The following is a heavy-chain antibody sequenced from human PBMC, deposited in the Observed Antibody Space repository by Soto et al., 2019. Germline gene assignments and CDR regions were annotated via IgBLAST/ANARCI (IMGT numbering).Heavy chain of an antibody. D-gene: IGHD5-18*01. CDR3: ARLSTAHSGYFDY. Sequence: SETLSLTCTVSGGSISSSSYYWGWIRQPPGKGLEWIGSIYYSGSTYYNPSLKSRVTISVDTSKNQFSLKLSSVTAADTAVYYCARLSTAHSGYFDYWGQGTLVTVSS. V-gene: IGHV4-39*01. J-gene: IGHJ4*02. CDR2: IYYSGST. CDR1: GGSISSSSYY.